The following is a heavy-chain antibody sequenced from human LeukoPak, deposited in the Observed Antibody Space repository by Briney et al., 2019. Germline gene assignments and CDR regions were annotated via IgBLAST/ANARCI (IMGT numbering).Heavy chain of an antibody. D-gene: IGHD3-10*01. J-gene: IGHJ4*02. CDR3: ARERYGSGTRVRYFDY. CDR2: IKQDGSEK. CDR1: GFTVSSNY. Sequence: GGSLRLSCAASGFTVSSNYMSWVRQAPGKGLEWVANIKQDGSEKCYVDSVKGRFTISRDNAKDSLYLQMNSLRAEDTAVYYCARERYGSGTRVRYFDYWGQGTLVTVSS. V-gene: IGHV3-7*01.